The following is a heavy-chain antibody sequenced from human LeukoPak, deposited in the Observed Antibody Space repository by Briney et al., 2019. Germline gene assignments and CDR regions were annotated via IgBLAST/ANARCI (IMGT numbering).Heavy chain of an antibody. CDR3: ARYAEYAVSTPCY. CDR2: LSYDGNYK. CDR1: GFTFSSYG. V-gene: IGHV3-30*03. J-gene: IGHJ4*02. D-gene: IGHD2-8*01. Sequence: AGGSLRLSCAASGFTFSSYGMHWVRQAPGKGLEWVAVLSYDGNYKYYADSVKGRFAISRDNSENTLYLQMNSLRAEDTAVYYCARYAEYAVSTPCYWGQGTLATVSA.